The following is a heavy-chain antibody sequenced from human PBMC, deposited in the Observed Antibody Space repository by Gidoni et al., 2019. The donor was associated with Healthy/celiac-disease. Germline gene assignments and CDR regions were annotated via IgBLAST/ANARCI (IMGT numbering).Heavy chain of an antibody. CDR3: ARDRVGGRVPDY. J-gene: IGHJ4*02. D-gene: IGHD3-16*01. CDR2: IYSGGST. Sequence: EVQLVESGGGLIQPGGSLRLSCAAPGFTVSSNYMSWVRQAPGTGLAWVSVIYSGGSTYYADSVKGRFTISRDNSKNTLYLQMNSLRAEDTAVNYCARDRVGGRVPDYWGQGTLVTVSS. CDR1: GFTVSSNY. V-gene: IGHV3-53*01.